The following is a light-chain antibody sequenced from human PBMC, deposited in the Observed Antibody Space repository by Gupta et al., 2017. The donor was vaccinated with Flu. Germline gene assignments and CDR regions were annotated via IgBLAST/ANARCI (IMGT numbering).Light chain of an antibody. J-gene: IGKJ1*01. Sequence: EIVMTQSPATLSVSPGERATLSCRASQSVSSNLAWYQQKPGQAPRLLIYGASTRATGVPARISGSGAGTEFTLTISSLQSGDFAVYYCQHDSNWPRTFGQGTKVEIK. V-gene: IGKV3-15*01. CDR1: QSVSSN. CDR3: QHDSNWPRT. CDR2: GAS.